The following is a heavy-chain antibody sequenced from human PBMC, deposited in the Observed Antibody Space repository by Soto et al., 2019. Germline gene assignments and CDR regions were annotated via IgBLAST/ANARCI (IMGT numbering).Heavy chain of an antibody. J-gene: IGHJ4*02. Sequence: SETLSLTCTVSGGSISSGDYYWSWIRQPPGKGLEWIGYIYYSGSTYYNPSLKSRVTISVDTSKNQFSLKLSSVTAADTAVYYCARSPRVIAARPPYYFDYWGQGTLVTVSS. CDR3: ARSPRVIAARPPYYFDY. D-gene: IGHD6-6*01. CDR2: IYYSGST. CDR1: GGSISSGDYY. V-gene: IGHV4-30-4*02.